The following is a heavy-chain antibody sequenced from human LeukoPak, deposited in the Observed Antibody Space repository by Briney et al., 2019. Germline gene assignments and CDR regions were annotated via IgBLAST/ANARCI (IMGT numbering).Heavy chain of an antibody. V-gene: IGHV4-39*01. J-gene: IGHJ5*02. CDR3: ARRITAATVWFDP. D-gene: IGHD2-15*01. CDR2: TYYSGST. CDR1: GGSISSSSYY. Sequence: SETLSLTCTVSGGSISSSSYYWGWIRQPPGKGLEWIGSTYYSGSTYYNPSLKSRVTISVDTSKNQFSLKLSSVTGADTAVYYCARRITAATVWFDPLGQGTLVTVSS.